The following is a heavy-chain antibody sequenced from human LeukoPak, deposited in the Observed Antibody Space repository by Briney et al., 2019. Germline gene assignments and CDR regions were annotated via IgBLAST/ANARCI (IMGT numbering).Heavy chain of an antibody. CDR2: FYYSGST. V-gene: IGHV4-59*12. CDR1: GDSISSSY. D-gene: IGHD2-15*01. J-gene: IGHJ3*02. CDR3: ARGRYCSADICSGGDAFDI. Sequence: SETLSLTCTVSGDSISSSYWNWIRQPPGKGLEWIGYFYYSGSTNYNPSLKSRVTMSVDTSKNQFSLKLSSVTAADTAVYYCARGRYCSADICSGGDAFDIWGQGTMVSVSS.